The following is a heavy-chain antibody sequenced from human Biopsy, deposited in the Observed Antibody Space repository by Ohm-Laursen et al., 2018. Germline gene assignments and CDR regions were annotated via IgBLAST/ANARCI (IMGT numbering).Heavy chain of an antibody. CDR1: SGSISGNY. Sequence: GTLSLTCAVSSGSISGNYWGWIRQPPGKGLEWMGEINHTGSTKYNPSLKSRVTMSVDTSKKQLSLKVHSVTAADTAVYYCARGEYSSSIFDHWGQGTLVTVSS. D-gene: IGHD6-6*01. V-gene: IGHV4-34*01. CDR2: INHTGST. CDR3: ARGEYSSSIFDH. J-gene: IGHJ4*02.